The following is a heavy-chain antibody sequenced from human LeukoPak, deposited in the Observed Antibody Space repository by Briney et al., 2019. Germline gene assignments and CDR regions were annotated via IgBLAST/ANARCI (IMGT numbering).Heavy chain of an antibody. D-gene: IGHD6-13*01. CDR2: ISSSSSYI. V-gene: IGHV3-21*01. J-gene: IGHJ4*02. CDR3: ARVTPRVGAAAGSFDY. Sequence: GGALKLSCAASGFTFSSYSMNWVRQAPGKGLEWVSSISSSSSYIYYADSVKGRFTISRDNAKNSLYLQMNSLRAEDTAVYYCARVTPRVGAAAGSFDYWGQGTLVTVSP. CDR1: GFTFSSYS.